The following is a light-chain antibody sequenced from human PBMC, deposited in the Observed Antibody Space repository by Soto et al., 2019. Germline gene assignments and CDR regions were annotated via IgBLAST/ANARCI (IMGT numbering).Light chain of an antibody. Sequence: EIVLTQSPGTLSLSPGDGATLSCRASQSVSSGHLAWYQQKPGQAPRLLIYGASRRAGGIPDRFSGSGSGTDFTLSISRLEPEDFAVYWCQHYGNSPTCGQGTRVQIK. V-gene: IGKV3-20*01. CDR3: QHYGNSPT. CDR2: GAS. CDR1: QSVSSGH. J-gene: IGKJ1*01.